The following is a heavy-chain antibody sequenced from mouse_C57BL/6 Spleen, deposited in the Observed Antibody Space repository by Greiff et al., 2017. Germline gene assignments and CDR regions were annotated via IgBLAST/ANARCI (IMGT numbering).Heavy chain of an antibody. CDR1: GFTFSSYA. Sequence: EVKLEESGGGLVKPGGSLKLSCAASGFTFSSYAMSWVRQTPEKRLEWVATISDGGSYTYYPDNVKGRFTISRDNAKNNLYLQMSHLKSEDTAMYYCARGYSNYWYFDVWGTGTTVTVSS. V-gene: IGHV5-4*03. CDR3: ARGYSNYWYFDV. D-gene: IGHD2-5*01. J-gene: IGHJ1*03. CDR2: ISDGGSYT.